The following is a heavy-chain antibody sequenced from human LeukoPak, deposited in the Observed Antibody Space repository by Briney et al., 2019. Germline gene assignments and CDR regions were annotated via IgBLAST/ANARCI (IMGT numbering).Heavy chain of an antibody. D-gene: IGHD3-22*01. V-gene: IGHV4-59*01. CDR1: GGSISSYY. CDR2: IYYSGST. CDR3: ARGVPYYYDSSGYYARYYFDY. Sequence: SETPSLTCTVSGGSISSYYWSWIRQPPGKGLEWIGYIYYSGSTNYNPSLKSRVTISVDTSKNQFSLKLSSVTAADTAVYYCARGVPYYYDSSGYYARYYFDYWGQGTLVTVSS. J-gene: IGHJ4*02.